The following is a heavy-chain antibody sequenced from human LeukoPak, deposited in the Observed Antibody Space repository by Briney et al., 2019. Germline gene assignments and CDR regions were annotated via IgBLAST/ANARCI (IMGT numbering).Heavy chain of an antibody. CDR2: MNPNSGNT. CDR1: GYTFTSYD. J-gene: IGHJ5*02. Sequence: ASVKVSCKASGYTFTSYDINWVRQATGQGLEWMGWMNPNSGNTGYAQKFQGRVTMTRNTSISTAYMELSSLRSEDTAVYYCARAQGVIAASGGDPWGQGTLVTVSS. D-gene: IGHD6-6*01. CDR3: ARAQGVIAASGGDP. V-gene: IGHV1-8*01.